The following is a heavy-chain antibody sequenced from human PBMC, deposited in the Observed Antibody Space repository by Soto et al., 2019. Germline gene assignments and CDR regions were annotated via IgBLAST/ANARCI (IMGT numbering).Heavy chain of an antibody. D-gene: IGHD3-9*01. CDR2: IIPIFGTP. CDR3: AVTVTGSRSPLAH. CDR1: GGTFSTSL. V-gene: IGHV1-69*06. J-gene: IGHJ4*02. Sequence: QVQLVQSGAEVKKPGSSVKVSCKASGGTFSTSLISWVRQAPGQGLEWMGGIIPIFGTPNYAQKFQGRVTVTADKATSTAYLELSRLKFADSAIYYCAVTVTGSRSPLAHWGRGTLVIVSS.